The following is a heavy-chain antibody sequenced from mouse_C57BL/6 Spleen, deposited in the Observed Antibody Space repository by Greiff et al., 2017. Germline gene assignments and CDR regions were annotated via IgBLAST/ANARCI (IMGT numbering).Heavy chain of an antibody. CDR3: ARRDYYGSSPFDY. CDR1: GFTFSSYG. Sequence: EVQRVESGGDLVKPGGSLKLSCAASGFTFSSYGMSWVRQTPDKRLAWVATISSGGSYTYYPDSVKGRFTISRDNAKNTLYLQMSSLKSEDTAMYYCARRDYYGSSPFDYWGQGTTLTVSS. V-gene: IGHV5-6*01. D-gene: IGHD1-1*01. J-gene: IGHJ2*01. CDR2: ISSGGSYT.